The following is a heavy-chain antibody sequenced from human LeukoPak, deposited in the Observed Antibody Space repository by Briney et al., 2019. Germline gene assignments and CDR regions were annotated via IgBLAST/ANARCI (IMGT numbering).Heavy chain of an antibody. CDR2: IKQDGSEE. D-gene: IGHD6-13*01. J-gene: IGHJ1*01. CDR1: GFTFSSHW. Sequence: SGGSLRLSCAASGFTFSSHWMSWVRQAPGKGLEWVANIKQDGSEEYYVDSVKGRFTISRDNAKNSQYLQMNGLRVEDTAVYYCARGDSSRLTSQYFQHWGQGTLVIVSS. V-gene: IGHV3-7*01. CDR3: ARGDSSRLTSQYFQH.